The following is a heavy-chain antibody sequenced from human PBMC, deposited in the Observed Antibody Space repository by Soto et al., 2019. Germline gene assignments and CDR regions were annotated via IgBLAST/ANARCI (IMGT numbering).Heavy chain of an antibody. CDR2: IDNSGST. CDR1: GGSISNYF. V-gene: IGHV4-4*07. Sequence: SETLSLTCTVSGGSISNYFCNWIRQPAGKGLEWIGRIDNSGSTNYNPSLKSRITMSADTSRNQFSLKLNSVTAADTAVYYCARGGQDFWSGPFDYWGHGALVTVSS. J-gene: IGHJ4*01. CDR3: ARGGQDFWSGPFDY. D-gene: IGHD3-3*01.